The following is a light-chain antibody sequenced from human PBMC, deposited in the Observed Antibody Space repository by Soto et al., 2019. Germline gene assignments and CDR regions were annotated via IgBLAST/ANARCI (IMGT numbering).Light chain of an antibody. CDR3: QQYDSWT. J-gene: IGKJ1*01. V-gene: IGKV3-20*01. Sequence: EILLTQSPGTLSLSPGERATLSCRASQSISSPYLAWYQQKPGQAPRLLIDGASGRATGVPDRFSGSGSGTDFTLTISRLEPEDFAVYYCQQYDSWTFGQGTKVDIK. CDR2: GAS. CDR1: QSISSPY.